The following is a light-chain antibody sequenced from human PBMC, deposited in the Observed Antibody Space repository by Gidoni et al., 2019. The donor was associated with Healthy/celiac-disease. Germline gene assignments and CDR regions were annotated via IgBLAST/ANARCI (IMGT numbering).Light chain of an antibody. Sequence: QSALTQPASVSGSPGQSITISCTGTSSDVGRSNYVSWYQQHTGKAPKLMIYEVSNRPSGVSKRFSGSKSGNTASLTISGLQAEDEADYYCSSYTSSSTWVFGGGTKLTVL. V-gene: IGLV2-14*01. J-gene: IGLJ3*02. CDR3: SSYTSSSTWV. CDR1: SSDVGRSNY. CDR2: EVS.